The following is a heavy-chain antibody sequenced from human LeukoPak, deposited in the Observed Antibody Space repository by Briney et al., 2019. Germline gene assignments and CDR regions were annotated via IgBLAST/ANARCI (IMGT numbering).Heavy chain of an antibody. J-gene: IGHJ3*02. CDR2: ISDRGKT. CDR3: AKLPTIFGVADSLDI. Sequence: PGGSLRLSCVASGITFSSYDMSWVRQAPGKGLERISAISDRGKTDYADSVKGRFTISRDNSKNTLYLQLSSLRADDTAIYYCAKLPTIFGVADSLDIWGQGTLVTVSS. V-gene: IGHV3-23*01. D-gene: IGHD3-3*01. CDR1: GITFSSYD.